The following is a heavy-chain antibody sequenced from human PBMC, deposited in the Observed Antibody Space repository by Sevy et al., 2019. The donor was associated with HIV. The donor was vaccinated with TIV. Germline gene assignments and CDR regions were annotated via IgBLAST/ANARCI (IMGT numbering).Heavy chain of an antibody. CDR2: INNGGST. Sequence: GGSLRLSCGASGFTFSNYAMSWVRQAPGKGPEWVSGINNGGSTYYADSVKGRFTISSDNSKKMGFLQMNSLRAEDTAVYYCDSGDTTKITDLDYWGQGALVTVSS. V-gene: IGHV3-23*01. CDR3: DSGDTTKITDLDY. D-gene: IGHD5-18*01. CDR1: GFTFSNYA. J-gene: IGHJ4*02.